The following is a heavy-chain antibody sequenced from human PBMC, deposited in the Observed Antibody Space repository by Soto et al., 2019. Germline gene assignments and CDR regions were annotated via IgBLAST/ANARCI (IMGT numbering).Heavy chain of an antibody. J-gene: IGHJ4*02. CDR1: GGSFSGYY. Sequence: QVQLQQWGAGLLKPSETLSLTCAVYGGSFSGYYWSWIRQPPGKGLEWIGESNHSGSTNYNPSLTMRITVSVDSSKNQFSLKLSSVTAADTAVYYCATMAVAGTGAFDYWGQGTLVTVSS. CDR2: SNHSGST. CDR3: ATMAVAGTGAFDY. D-gene: IGHD6-19*01. V-gene: IGHV4-34*01.